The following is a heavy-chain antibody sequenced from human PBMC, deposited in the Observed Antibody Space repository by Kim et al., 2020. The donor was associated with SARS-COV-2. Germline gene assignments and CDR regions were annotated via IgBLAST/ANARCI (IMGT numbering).Heavy chain of an antibody. CDR2: ST. Sequence: STYSADSVKGRFTISRDDSKNTVYLQMNSLRAEDTALYFCAREPSTYFDYWGQGTLVTVSS. CDR3: AREPSTYFDY. V-gene: IGHV3-66*01. J-gene: IGHJ4*02.